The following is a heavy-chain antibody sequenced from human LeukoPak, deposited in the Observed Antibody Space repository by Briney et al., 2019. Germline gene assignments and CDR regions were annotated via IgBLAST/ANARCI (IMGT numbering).Heavy chain of an antibody. Sequence: GGSLRLSCAASGFTFSSYAMSWVRQVPGKGLEWVSAISGSGGSTYYADSVKGRFTISRDNSKNTLYLQMNSLRAEDTAVYYCAKDFDSSGSGTFFDYWGQGTLVTVSS. CDR2: ISGSGGST. D-gene: IGHD3-22*01. CDR3: AKDFDSSGSGTFFDY. J-gene: IGHJ4*02. V-gene: IGHV3-23*01. CDR1: GFTFSSYA.